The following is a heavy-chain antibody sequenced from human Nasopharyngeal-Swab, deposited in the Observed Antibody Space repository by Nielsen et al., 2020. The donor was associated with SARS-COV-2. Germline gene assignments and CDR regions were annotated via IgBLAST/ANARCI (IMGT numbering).Heavy chain of an antibody. CDR3: ASSGLARRDLGY. J-gene: IGHJ4*02. CDR2: IYSGGST. Sequence: GASLKISCAASGFTVSSNYMSWVRQAPGKGLEWVSVIYSGGSTYYADSVKGRFTISRDNSKNTLYLQMNSLRAEDTAVYYCASSGLARRDLGYWGQGTLVTVSS. CDR1: GFTVSSNY. V-gene: IGHV3-53*01. D-gene: IGHD3-16*01.